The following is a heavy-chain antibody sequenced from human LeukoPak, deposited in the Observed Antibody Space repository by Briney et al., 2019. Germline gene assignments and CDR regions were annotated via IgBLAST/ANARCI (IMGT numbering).Heavy chain of an antibody. CDR1: GFTFSSYA. J-gene: IGHJ4*02. CDR3: AKTVTTVTTEEAGYFDY. V-gene: IGHV3-23*01. CDR2: ISGSGGST. D-gene: IGHD4-17*01. Sequence: HAGGSLRLSCAASGFTFSSYAMSWVRQAPGKGLEWVSAISGSGGSTYYADSVKGRFTISRDNSKNTPYLQMNSLRAEDTAVYYCAKTVTTVTTEEAGYFDYWGQGTLVTVSS.